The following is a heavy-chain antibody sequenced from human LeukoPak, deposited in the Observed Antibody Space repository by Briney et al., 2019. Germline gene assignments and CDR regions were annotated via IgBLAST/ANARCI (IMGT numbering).Heavy chain of an antibody. CDR1: GGSISSY. Sequence: SESLSLTCTVSGGSISSYWSWIRQSPGKGLEWIGYIYFSGTTNYNPSLKSRLTITIDTSRNQFSLKLSSVTAADTAIYYCVSGGSYLTKWGQGTLVTVSS. V-gene: IGHV4-59*01. D-gene: IGHD3-10*01. CDR3: VSGGSYLTK. J-gene: IGHJ4*02. CDR2: IYFSGTT.